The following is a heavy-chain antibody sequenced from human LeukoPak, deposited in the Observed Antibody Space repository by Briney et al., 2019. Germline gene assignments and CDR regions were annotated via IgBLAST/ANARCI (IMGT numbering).Heavy chain of an antibody. CDR2: FDLEDSET. V-gene: IGHV1-24*01. D-gene: IGHD5-24*01. J-gene: IGHJ4*02. CDR3: AAGEVGQLFDY. Sequence: ASVKVSCKVSGYTLSELSMHWARQAPGKGLEWMGGFDLEDSETIYVQKFQGRVTMTEDTSTDTAYMELSSLRSDDTAVYFCAAGEVGQLFDYWGQGTLVTVSS. CDR1: GYTLSELS.